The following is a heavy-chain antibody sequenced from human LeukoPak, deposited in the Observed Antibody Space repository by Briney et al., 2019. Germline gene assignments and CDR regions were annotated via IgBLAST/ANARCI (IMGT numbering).Heavy chain of an antibody. D-gene: IGHD1-1*01. CDR2: VSTYNSET. J-gene: IGHJ5*02. CDR1: GYRFSSVG. V-gene: IGHV1-18*01. Sequence: ASVKVSCKASGYRFSSVGISWVRQAPGQGLEWIGWVSTYNSETNYAPKFQARVTMTKDTSTSTVFLKMWSLRADDTAVYYCDRDNWNEFDPWGQGTLVTVSS. CDR3: DRDNWNEFDP.